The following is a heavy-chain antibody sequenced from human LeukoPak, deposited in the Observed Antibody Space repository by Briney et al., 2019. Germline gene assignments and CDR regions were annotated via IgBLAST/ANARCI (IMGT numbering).Heavy chain of an antibody. CDR3: ARGAAVAGRPFEY. V-gene: IGHV6-1*01. Sequence: SQTLSLTCAISGDSVSSNMATWNWIRQSPSRGLVWLGRTYYRSKWYNDYAVSVKSRITFNPDTSRNQFSLQLNSVTPEDTAVYFCARGAAVAGRPFEYWGQGVLVTVSS. D-gene: IGHD6-19*01. CDR1: GDSVSSNMAT. CDR2: TYYRSKWYN. J-gene: IGHJ4*02.